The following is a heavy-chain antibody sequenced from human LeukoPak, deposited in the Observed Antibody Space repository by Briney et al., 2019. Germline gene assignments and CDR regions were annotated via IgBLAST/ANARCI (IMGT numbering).Heavy chain of an antibody. D-gene: IGHD2/OR15-2a*01. CDR1: GGTFSSYA. Sequence: ASVKASCKASGGTFSSYAISWVRQAPGQGLEWMGGIIPIFGTANYAQKFQGRVTITADKSTSTAYMEMSSLRSEDTAVYYCARDKATNMKYDAFDSYGEGTMVTVSS. CDR3: ARDKATNMKYDAFDS. J-gene: IGHJ3*02. CDR2: IIPIFGTA. V-gene: IGHV1-69*06.